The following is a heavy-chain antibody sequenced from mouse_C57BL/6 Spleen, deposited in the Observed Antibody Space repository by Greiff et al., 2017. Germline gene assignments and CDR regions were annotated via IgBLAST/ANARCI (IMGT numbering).Heavy chain of an antibody. CDR2: INPSNGGT. J-gene: IGHJ3*01. Sequence: QVQLQQSGTELVKPGASVKLSCKASGYTFTSYWMHWVKQRPGQGLEWIGNINPSNGGTNYNEKFKSKATLTVDKSSSTAYMQLSSLTSEDSAVYYCARATHTAQATLFAYWGQGTLVTVSA. CDR3: ARATHTAQATLFAY. D-gene: IGHD3-2*02. CDR1: GYTFTSYW. V-gene: IGHV1-53*01.